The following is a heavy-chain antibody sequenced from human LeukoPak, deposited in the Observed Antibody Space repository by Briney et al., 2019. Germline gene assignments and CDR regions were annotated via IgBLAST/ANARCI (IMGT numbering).Heavy chain of an antibody. V-gene: IGHV1-24*01. CDR1: GYTLTEVV. J-gene: IGHJ4*02. Sequence: GASVKVSCKVSGYTLTEVVIHWVRQAPEKGLEWMGRFDPEDGETIYAQKFQGRVTMTEDTSTDTAYMELSSLRSEDTAVYYCATGPYDRSGYYYYYFDYWGQGTLVTVPS. CDR2: FDPEDGET. CDR3: ATGPYDRSGYYYYYFDY. D-gene: IGHD3-22*01.